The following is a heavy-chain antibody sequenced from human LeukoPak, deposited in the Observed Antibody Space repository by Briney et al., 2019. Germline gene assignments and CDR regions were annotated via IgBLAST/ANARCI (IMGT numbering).Heavy chain of an antibody. CDR1: GFTFEDYG. D-gene: IGHD2-2*01. Sequence: GGSLRLSCAASGFTFEDYGMHWVRQAPGKGLEWVSVISGGGDSADYADSMKGRFTISRDNSKNTLYLQMNSLRAEDTALYYCAKLGCTGTFCYANYWGQGTLVTVSS. V-gene: IGHV3-23*01. CDR2: ISGGGDSA. CDR3: AKLGCTGTFCYANY. J-gene: IGHJ4*02.